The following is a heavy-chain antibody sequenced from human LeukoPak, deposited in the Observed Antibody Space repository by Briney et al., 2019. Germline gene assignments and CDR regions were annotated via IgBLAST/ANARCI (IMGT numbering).Heavy chain of an antibody. CDR3: ARGGSRGSFDN. Sequence: GGSLRLSCAASGFTFESYWMAWVRQAPGKGLEWVAHIKEGGSETYYVDSVKGRSTISRDNAKSSLYLQMNGLRVEDTAIYYCARGGSRGSFDNWGQGALVTVSS. J-gene: IGHJ4*02. CDR1: GFTFESYW. D-gene: IGHD1-26*01. CDR2: IKEGGSET. V-gene: IGHV3-7*04.